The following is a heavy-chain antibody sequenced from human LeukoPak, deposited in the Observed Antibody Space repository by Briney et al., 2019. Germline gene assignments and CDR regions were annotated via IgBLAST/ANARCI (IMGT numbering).Heavy chain of an antibody. CDR3: ARWSGLVTAMVLYYYGMDV. CDR2: ISAYNGNT. CDR1: GYTFTSYG. V-gene: IGHV1-18*01. Sequence: ASVKVSFKASGYTFTSYGISWVRQAPGQGLEWMGWISAYNGNTNYAQKLQGRVTMTTDTSTSTAYMELRSLRSDDTAVYYCARWSGLVTAMVLYYYGMDVWGQGTTVTVSS. J-gene: IGHJ6*02. D-gene: IGHD5-18*01.